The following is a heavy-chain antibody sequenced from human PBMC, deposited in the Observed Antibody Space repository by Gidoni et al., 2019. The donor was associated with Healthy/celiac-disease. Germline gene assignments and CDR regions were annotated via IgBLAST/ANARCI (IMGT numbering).Heavy chain of an antibody. J-gene: IGHJ2*01. V-gene: IGHV4-61*01. CDR2: IYYSGSI. Sequence: QVQLQDSVPGLVTPSETLSLTCHVSRGSVSSGSNYWSWFRQPPGKGLEWIGYIYYSGSINYNPYLKSRVTISVDTSKKQFALKLTSMNAADTAVYYCARGFPMPYWYGDLWGRGTLVTVSS. CDR1: RGSVSSGSNY. D-gene: IGHD2-2*01. CDR3: ARGFPMPYWYGDL.